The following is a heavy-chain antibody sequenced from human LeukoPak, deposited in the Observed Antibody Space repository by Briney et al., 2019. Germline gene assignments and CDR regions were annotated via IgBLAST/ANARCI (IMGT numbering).Heavy chain of an antibody. V-gene: IGHV4-30-4*01. CDR2: IYYSGST. D-gene: IGHD3-22*01. CDR3: ARNYYYDSSGYPNWFDP. Sequence: PSQTLSLTCTVSGGSISSGDYYWGWIRQPPGKGLEWIGYIYYSGSTYYNPSLKSRVTISVDTSKNQFSLKLSSVTAADTAVYYCARNYYYDSSGYPNWFDPWGQGTLVTVSS. CDR1: GGSISSGDYY. J-gene: IGHJ5*02.